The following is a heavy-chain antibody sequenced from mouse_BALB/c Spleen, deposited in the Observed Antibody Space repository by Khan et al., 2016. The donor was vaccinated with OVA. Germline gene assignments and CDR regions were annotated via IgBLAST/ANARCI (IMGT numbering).Heavy chain of an antibody. CDR3: ARIYGGDFDC. CDR2: ISYSGNT. J-gene: IGHJ2*01. V-gene: IGHV3-2*02. D-gene: IGHD1-1*01. CDR1: GFSITSDYA. Sequence: EVQLEESGPGLVKPSQSLSLTCTVSGFSITSDYAWNWIRQFPENKLEWMGFISYSGNTNYNPSLKSRISITRDTSKNQFFLQLNSVTTEDTVTYYCARIYGGDFDCWGQGTTLTVSS.